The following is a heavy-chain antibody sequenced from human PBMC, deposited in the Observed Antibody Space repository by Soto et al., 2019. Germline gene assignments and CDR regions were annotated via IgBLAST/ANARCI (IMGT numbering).Heavy chain of an antibody. CDR1: GGSFSGYY. CDR2: INHSGST. V-gene: IGHV4-34*01. CDR3: ARGRAGDSVYDSSGYYYVLDY. J-gene: IGHJ4*02. Sequence: SETLSLTCAVYGGSFSGYYWSWIRQPPGKGLEWIGEINHSGSTNYNPSLKSRVTISVDTSKNQFSLKLSSVTAADTAVYYCARGRAGDSVYDSSGYYYVLDYWGQGTLVTVSS. D-gene: IGHD3-22*01.